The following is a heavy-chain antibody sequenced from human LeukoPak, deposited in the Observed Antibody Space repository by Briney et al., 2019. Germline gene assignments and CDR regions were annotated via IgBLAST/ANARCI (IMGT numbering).Heavy chain of an antibody. CDR2: IIPILGIA. J-gene: IGHJ4*02. CDR1: GGTFSSYA. D-gene: IGHD3-22*01. Sequence: SVKVSCKASGGTFSSYAISWVRQAPGQGLEWMGRIIPILGIANYAQKFQGRVTITADKSISTAYMELSSLRSEDTAVYYCARGRAYYYDSSGYYYGYWGQGTLVTVSS. CDR3: ARGRAYYYDSSGYYYGY. V-gene: IGHV1-69*04.